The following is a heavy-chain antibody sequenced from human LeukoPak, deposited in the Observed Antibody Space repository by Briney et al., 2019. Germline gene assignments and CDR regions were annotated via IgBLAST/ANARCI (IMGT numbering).Heavy chain of an antibody. V-gene: IGHV3-74*01. J-gene: IGHJ4*02. D-gene: IGHD3-22*01. CDR3: AKAGNRGYYYPFDC. CDR1: GFTFSTYW. CDR2: INPDGTTT. Sequence: PGGSLRLSCAASGFTFSTYWMHWVRQAPGKGLVWVSRINPDGTTTSYADSVKGRFTISRDNAKDTVYLQMNSLRAEDSALYYCAKAGNRGYYYPFDCWGQGTLVTVSS.